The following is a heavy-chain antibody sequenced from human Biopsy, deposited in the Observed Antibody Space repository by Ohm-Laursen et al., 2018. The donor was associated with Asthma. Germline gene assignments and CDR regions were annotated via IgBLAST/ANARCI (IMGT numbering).Heavy chain of an antibody. Sequence: SQTLSLTCSVSGGSISSGGYYWSWIRQHPGKGLEWIGYIYYSGSTYYNPSLKSRVTISVDTSKNQFSLKVRSVTAADTAVYYCARDRSYSGSAGFGHYYGMDVWGQGTTVTVSS. CDR2: IYYSGST. CDR3: ARDRSYSGSAGFGHYYGMDV. V-gene: IGHV4-31*03. D-gene: IGHD5-12*01. J-gene: IGHJ6*02. CDR1: GGSISSGGYY.